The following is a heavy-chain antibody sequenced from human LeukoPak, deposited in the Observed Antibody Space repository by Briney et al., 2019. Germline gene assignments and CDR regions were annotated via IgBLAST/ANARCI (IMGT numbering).Heavy chain of an antibody. D-gene: IGHD3-22*01. Sequence: GASVKVSCKASGYTFTSYGINWVRQAPGQGLEWMGWISAYNGNTNYAQKFQGRVTMTTDTSTSTAYMEPRSLRSDDTAVYYCARGALGSGYTKNGFDYWGQGTLVTVSS. CDR1: GYTFTSYG. J-gene: IGHJ4*02. V-gene: IGHV1-18*01. CDR2: ISAYNGNT. CDR3: ARGALGSGYTKNGFDY.